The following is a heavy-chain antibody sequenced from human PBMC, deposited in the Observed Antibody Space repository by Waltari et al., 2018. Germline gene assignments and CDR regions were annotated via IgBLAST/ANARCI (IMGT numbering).Heavy chain of an antibody. J-gene: IGHJ4*02. V-gene: IGHV3-23*03. Sequence: EVTLSESGGGLVQPGGSLRLSCAASGCTGRDYAMNWVRQAPGKGLEWVSVIYSGGSIYYADSVKGRFTISRDNSNNTLYVQMNSLRVEDTAVYYCAKAPSGYDPYFDYWGQGTLVTVSS. CDR2: IYSGGSI. CDR3: AKAPSGYDPYFDY. D-gene: IGHD5-12*01. CDR1: GCTGRDYA.